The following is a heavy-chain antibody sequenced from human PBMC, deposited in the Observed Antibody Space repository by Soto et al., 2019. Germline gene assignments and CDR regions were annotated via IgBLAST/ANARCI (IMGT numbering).Heavy chain of an antibody. D-gene: IGHD7-27*01. Sequence: QVQLVQSGAEVKKPGSSVKVSRKASGGTFSSYAISWVRQAPGQGLEWMGGIIPIFGTANYAQKFQGRVTITADESTSTAYMELSSLRSEDTAVYYCARKLGILEVGANTFDIWGQGTMVTVSS. CDR1: GGTFSSYA. J-gene: IGHJ3*02. V-gene: IGHV1-69*01. CDR3: ARKLGILEVGANTFDI. CDR2: IIPIFGTA.